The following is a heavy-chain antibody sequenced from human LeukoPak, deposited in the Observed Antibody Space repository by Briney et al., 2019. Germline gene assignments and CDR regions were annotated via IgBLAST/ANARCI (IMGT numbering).Heavy chain of an antibody. J-gene: IGHJ4*02. CDR2: ISWNSGSI. CDR3: ATYKDY. V-gene: IGHV3-9*01. CDR1: GFTFDDYA. Sequence: GGSLRLSCAASGFTFDDYAMHWVRQAPGKGLEWVSGISWNSGSIGYADSVKGRFTIFRDNAKNSLYLQMNSLRAEDTALYYCATYKDYWGQGTLVTVSS. D-gene: IGHD5-24*01.